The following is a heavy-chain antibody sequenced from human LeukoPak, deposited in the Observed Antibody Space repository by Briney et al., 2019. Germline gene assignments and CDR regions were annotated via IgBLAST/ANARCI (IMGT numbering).Heavy chain of an antibody. CDR1: GFTFSSYW. D-gene: IGHD3-16*01. Sequence: GGSLRLSCAASGFTFSSYWMNWARQAPGKGLEWVASINHNGNVNYYVDSVKGRFTISRDNAKNSLYLQMSNLRAEDTAVYFCARGDGLDVWGQGATVTVSS. CDR3: ARGDGLDV. V-gene: IGHV3-7*03. J-gene: IGHJ6*02. CDR2: INHNGNVN.